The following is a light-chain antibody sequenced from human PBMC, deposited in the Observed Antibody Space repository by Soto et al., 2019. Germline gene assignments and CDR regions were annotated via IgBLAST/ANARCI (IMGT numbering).Light chain of an antibody. CDR3: QQYNRWPLT. Sequence: EIVMTQSQATLSMSPGERATLSCSACLYISNKVAWYQQKPGQAPRLLIYGASTRATAVPARFSGRGSGTEFTLSISSLQSEHVAVYYCQQYNRWPLTFGGGPKVESK. CDR1: LYISNK. CDR2: GAS. V-gene: IGKV3-15*01. J-gene: IGKJ4*01.